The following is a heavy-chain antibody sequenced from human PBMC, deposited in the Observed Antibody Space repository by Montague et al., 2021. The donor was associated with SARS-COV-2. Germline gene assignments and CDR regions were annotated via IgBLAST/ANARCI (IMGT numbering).Heavy chain of an antibody. CDR2: IFYNGYT. CDR3: ARHSVSEDGTFFRSYFDP. V-gene: IGHV4-59*08. J-gene: IGHJ5*02. Sequence: SETLSLTCTVSGGSVRDYYWNWIRQTPGQGLEWIGYIFYNGYTKSNPSLESRVTLSVDTPGTQFVLSLRAVTASDTATYFCARHSVSEDGTFFRSYFDPWGQGAQVIVSS. D-gene: IGHD1-1*01. CDR1: GGSVRDYY.